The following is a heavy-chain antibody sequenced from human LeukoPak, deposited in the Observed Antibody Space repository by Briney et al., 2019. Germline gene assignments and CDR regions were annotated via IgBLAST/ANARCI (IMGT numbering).Heavy chain of an antibody. CDR1: GFTFSSYA. J-gene: IGHJ4*02. V-gene: IGHV3-23*01. Sequence: GGSLRLSCAASGFTFSSYAMSCVRQAPGKGLEWVSAISGSGGSTYYADSVKGRFTISRDNSKNTLYLQMNSLRAEDTAVYYCAKDSRIAAGYAGLFDYWGQGTLVTVSS. D-gene: IGHD6-13*01. CDR2: ISGSGGST. CDR3: AKDSRIAAGYAGLFDY.